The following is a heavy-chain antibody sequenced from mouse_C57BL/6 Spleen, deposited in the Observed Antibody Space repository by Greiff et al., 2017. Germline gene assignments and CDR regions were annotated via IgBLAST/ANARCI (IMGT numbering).Heavy chain of an antibody. CDR3: ARATGGYFDV. J-gene: IGHJ1*03. Sequence: QVQLQQPGAELVRPGTSVKLSCKASGYTFTSYWMHWVKQRPGQGLEWIGVIDPSDSYTNYNQKFKGKATLTVDTSSSTAYMQLSSLTSEDSAVYYCARATGGYFDVWGTGTTVTVSS. CDR1: GYTFTSYW. D-gene: IGHD1-1*01. CDR2: IDPSDSYT. V-gene: IGHV1-59*01.